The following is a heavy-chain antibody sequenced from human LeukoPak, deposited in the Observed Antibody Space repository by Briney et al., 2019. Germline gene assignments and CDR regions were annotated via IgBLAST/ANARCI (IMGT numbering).Heavy chain of an antibody. D-gene: IGHD3-22*01. CDR1: GFTFSSYW. Sequence: GTSLRLSCAASGFTFSSYWMHWVRHAPGKGLVWVSRINSDGSSTNYADSVKGRSTISRDNAKNTLYLQMNSLRAEDTAVYYCAAYYYDSSGYYHDGFHIWGQGTMVTVSS. V-gene: IGHV3-74*01. CDR3: AAYYYDSSGYYHDGFHI. J-gene: IGHJ3*02. CDR2: INSDGSST.